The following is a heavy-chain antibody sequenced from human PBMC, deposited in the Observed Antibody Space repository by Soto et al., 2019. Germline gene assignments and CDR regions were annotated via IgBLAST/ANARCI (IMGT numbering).Heavy chain of an antibody. V-gene: IGHV4-34*01. CDR1: GGSFSGYY. CDR3: ARRLRQSSSWYVGRWFDP. CDR2: INHSGST. J-gene: IGHJ5*02. D-gene: IGHD6-13*01. Sequence: PSETLSLTCAVHGGSFSGYYWSWIRQPPGKGLEWIGEINHSGSTNYNPSLKSRVTVSVDTSKNQFSLKLSSVTAADTAVYYCARRLRQSSSWYVGRWFDPWGQGTLVTVSS.